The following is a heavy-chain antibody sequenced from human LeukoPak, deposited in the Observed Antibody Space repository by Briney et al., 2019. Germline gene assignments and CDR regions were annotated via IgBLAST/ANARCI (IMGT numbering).Heavy chain of an antibody. CDR1: GYSISSSYY. CDR2: IYHSGST. D-gene: IGHD2-2*01. V-gene: IGHV4-38-2*02. Sequence: SETLSLTCTVSGYSISSSYYWGWIRQPPGKGLEWIGSIYHSGSTYYNPSLKSRVTISVDTSKNQFSLKLSSVTAADTAVYYCARDVSAAGFDYWGQGTLVTVSS. CDR3: ARDVSAAGFDY. J-gene: IGHJ4*02.